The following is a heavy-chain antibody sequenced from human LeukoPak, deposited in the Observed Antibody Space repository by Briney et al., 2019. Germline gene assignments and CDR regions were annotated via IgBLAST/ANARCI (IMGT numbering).Heavy chain of an antibody. CDR2: ISYSGST. CDR1: GGSISSYY. Sequence: SETLSLTCTVSGGSISSYYWSWLRQPPGXGLEWIXYISYSGSTNFNPSLKSRVTISVDTSKNQFSLKLSSVTAADTAVYYCAREGTAGTNLNWFDPWGQGTLVTVSS. J-gene: IGHJ5*02. D-gene: IGHD1-1*01. V-gene: IGHV4-59*01. CDR3: AREGTAGTNLNWFDP.